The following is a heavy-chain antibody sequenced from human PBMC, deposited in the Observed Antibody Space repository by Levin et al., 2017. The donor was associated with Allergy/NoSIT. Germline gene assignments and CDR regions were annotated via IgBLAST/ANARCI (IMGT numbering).Heavy chain of an antibody. J-gene: IGHJ1*01. CDR1: GFIFSANA. V-gene: IGHV3-30*18. Sequence: GESLKISCAASGFIFSANAMHWVRQAPGKGLEWVAVISYDGREIYYPDSVKGRVTISRDNSKNTVYLQMSSLRPEDTAVYYCAKGRTVTDKFFHHWGQGSLVIVSS. CDR3: AKGRTVTDKFFHH. CDR2: ISYDGREI. D-gene: IGHD4-17*01.